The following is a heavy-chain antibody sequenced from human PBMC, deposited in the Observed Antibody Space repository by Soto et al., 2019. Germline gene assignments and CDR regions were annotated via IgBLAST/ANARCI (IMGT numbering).Heavy chain of an antibody. J-gene: IGHJ4*02. Sequence: EVQLLESGGGLVQPGGSLRLSCAASGFTFSSYAMSWVRQAPGKGLEWVSAISGSGGSTYYADSVKGRFTISRDNSKTPLHLQMNSLRAEDTAVYYCAKGTYTRVRGVIDYWGQGTLVTVSS. D-gene: IGHD3-10*01. V-gene: IGHV3-23*01. CDR1: GFTFSSYA. CDR2: ISGSGGST. CDR3: AKGTYTRVRGVIDY.